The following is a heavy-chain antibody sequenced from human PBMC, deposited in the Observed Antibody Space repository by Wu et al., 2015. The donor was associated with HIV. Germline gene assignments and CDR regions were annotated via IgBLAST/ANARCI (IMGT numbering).Heavy chain of an antibody. CDR1: GSTLNAYA. D-gene: IGHD6-19*01. CDR2: FIPLFDTA. CDR3: ARDPVYSSGLVPSFFDY. V-gene: IGHV1-69*13. J-gene: IGHJ4*02. Sequence: QVQLVQSGAEVKKPGSSVKVSCKSSGSTLNAYAFSWVRQAPGQGLEWMGRFIPLFDTANYAQKFQGRVTITANESTSTAYMELSTLRSEDTAMYYCARDPVYSSGLVPSFFDYWGQGTLVTVSP.